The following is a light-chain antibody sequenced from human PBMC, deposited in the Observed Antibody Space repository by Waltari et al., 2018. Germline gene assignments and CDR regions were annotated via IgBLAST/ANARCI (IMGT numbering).Light chain of an antibody. V-gene: IGKV1-39*01. J-gene: IGKJ4*01. CDR2: AAS. CDR1: QNIRNN. Sequence: DIQMTQSPSSLSASVGDRVTITCRASQNIRNNLNWYHQKPGKAPKLLIYAASTLQSGVPSRFSGSGSGTEFTLTISSLQPEDSATYYCQQSYSTTTFGGGTKVEIK. CDR3: QQSYSTTT.